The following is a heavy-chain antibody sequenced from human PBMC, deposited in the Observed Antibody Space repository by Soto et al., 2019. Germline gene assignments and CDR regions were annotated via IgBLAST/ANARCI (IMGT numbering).Heavy chain of an antibody. Sequence: SETLSLTCTVSGGSISSYYWSWIRQPPGRGLEWIGYTYYSGSTDYNPSLKSRVTISVDTSKNRFSLKLSSVTAADTAMYYCARHPSGTTIDFWGQGTLVTVSS. D-gene: IGHD3-10*01. CDR3: ARHPSGTTIDF. J-gene: IGHJ4*02. CDR2: TYYSGST. V-gene: IGHV4-59*08. CDR1: GGSISSYY.